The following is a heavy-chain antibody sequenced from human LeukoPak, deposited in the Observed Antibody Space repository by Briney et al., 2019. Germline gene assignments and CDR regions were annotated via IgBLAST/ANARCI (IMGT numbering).Heavy chain of an antibody. V-gene: IGHV1-2*02. CDR1: GYTFTDYY. Sequence: ASVKVSSKSSGYTFTDYYIHWVRQAPGQGLEWMGWIYPNTGGTNYAQKFQGRVTMTRDTSISTAYMELSRLRFDDTAVYYCARFDTMVRGDWAWGQGTLVTVSS. CDR3: ARFDTMVRGDWA. D-gene: IGHD3-10*01. J-gene: IGHJ5*02. CDR2: IYPNTGGT.